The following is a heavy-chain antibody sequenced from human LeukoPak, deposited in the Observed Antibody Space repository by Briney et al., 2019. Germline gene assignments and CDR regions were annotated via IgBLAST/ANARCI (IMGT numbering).Heavy chain of an antibody. CDR1: GFSFSKFA. J-gene: IGHJ6*03. CDR2: ISYNGDGT. D-gene: IGHD3-3*02. V-gene: IGHV3-64*01. CDR3: ARGHFWSGYTYQDYFYYMDV. Sequence: GGSLRRSCAASGFSFSKFAMHWVRQAPGRGLESVSGISYNGDGTYYANSVKGRFTISRDNSKKTLYLQVGSLRVEDMGVYYCARGHFWSGYTYQDYFYYMDVWGKGTAVTVSS.